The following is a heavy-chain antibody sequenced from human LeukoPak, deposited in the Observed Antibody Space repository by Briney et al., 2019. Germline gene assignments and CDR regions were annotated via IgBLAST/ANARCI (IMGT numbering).Heavy chain of an antibody. CDR1: GFTFSNYN. D-gene: IGHD2-21*01. CDR2: ISTSSSYI. V-gene: IGHV3-21*06. CDR3: ARVWLGSFDP. J-gene: IGHJ5*02. Sequence: GGSLRLSCAASGFTFSNYNMNWVRQAPGKGLEWVSSISTSSSYIYYADSVKGRFTIFRDNTKNSLFLQMNTLTNEDTAVYYCARVWLGSFDPWGQGTLVTVSS.